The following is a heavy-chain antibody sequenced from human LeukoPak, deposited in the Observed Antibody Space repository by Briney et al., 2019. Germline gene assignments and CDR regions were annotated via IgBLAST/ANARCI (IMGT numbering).Heavy chain of an antibody. CDR3: ARAIVVVPAAIGGGLDY. V-gene: IGHV3-64*01. CDR1: GFTFSNAW. Sequence: PGGSLRLSCAASGFTFSNAWMSWVRQAPGKGLEYVSAISSNGGSTYYANSVKGRFTISRDNSKNTLYLQMGSLRAEDMAVYYCARAIVVVPAAIGGGLDYWGQGTLVTVSS. J-gene: IGHJ4*02. D-gene: IGHD2-2*01. CDR2: ISSNGGST.